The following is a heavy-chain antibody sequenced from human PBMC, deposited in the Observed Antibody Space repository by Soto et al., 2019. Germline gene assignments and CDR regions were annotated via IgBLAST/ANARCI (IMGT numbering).Heavy chain of an antibody. CDR3: ARHYGIQAAGWVAYFDY. Sequence: PSETLSLTCTVSGGSISSSSYYWGWIRQPPGKGLEWIGSIYYSGSTYYNPSLKSRVTISVDTSKNQFSLKLSSVTAADTAVYYCARHYGIQAAGWVAYFDYWGQGNLVTVSS. V-gene: IGHV4-39*01. J-gene: IGHJ4*02. D-gene: IGHD6-13*01. CDR1: GGSISSSSYY. CDR2: IYYSGST.